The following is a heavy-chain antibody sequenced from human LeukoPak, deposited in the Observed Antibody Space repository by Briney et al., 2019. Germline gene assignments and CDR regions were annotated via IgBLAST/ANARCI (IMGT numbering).Heavy chain of an antibody. V-gene: IGHV3-48*04. D-gene: IGHD1-26*01. CDR2: ISSSSTI. J-gene: IGHJ3*02. CDR1: GFTFSSYS. Sequence: GGSLRLSCAASGFTFSSYSMNWVRQAPGKGLEWVSYISSSSTIYYADSVKGRFTISRDNAKNSLYLQMNSLRAEDTAVYYCAGDLTYSGSLPKAFDIWGQGTMVTVSS. CDR3: AGDLTYSGSLPKAFDI.